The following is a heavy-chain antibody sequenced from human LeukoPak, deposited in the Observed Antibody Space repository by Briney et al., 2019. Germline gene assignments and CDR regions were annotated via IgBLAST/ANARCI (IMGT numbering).Heavy chain of an antibody. CDR3: AREAINVFGVVIPVFYGMDV. Sequence: ASVKVSCKASGYTFTSYGISWVRQAPGRGLEWMGWISAYNGNTNYAQKLQGRVTMTTDTSTSTAYMELRSLRSDDTAVYYCAREAINVFGVVIPVFYGMDVWGQGTTVTVPS. D-gene: IGHD3-3*02. V-gene: IGHV1-18*01. CDR2: ISAYNGNT. J-gene: IGHJ6*02. CDR1: GYTFTSYG.